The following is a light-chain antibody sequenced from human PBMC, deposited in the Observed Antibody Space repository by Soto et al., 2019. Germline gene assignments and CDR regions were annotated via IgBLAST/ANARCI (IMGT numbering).Light chain of an antibody. CDR3: QQYYSYPRT. CDR1: QGISSY. CDR2: AAS. V-gene: IGKV1-8*01. J-gene: IGKJ1*01. Sequence: IQLPQSPSSVSASVGDSATITCRASQGISSYLAWYQQKPGKAPNLLIYAASTLQSGVPSRFSGSGSGTDFTLTITCLQSEDFATYYCQQYYSYPRTFGQGTKVDIK.